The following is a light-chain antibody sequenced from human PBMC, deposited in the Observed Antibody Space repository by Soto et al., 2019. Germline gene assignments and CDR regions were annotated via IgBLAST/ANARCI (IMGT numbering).Light chain of an antibody. V-gene: IGLV1-47*01. Sequence: QSVLTQPPSASGTPGQRVTISCSGSSSNIGSNYVYWYQQLPGTAPKLLIYSNNQRPSGVPDRFSGSKSGTSGSLAISGLRSSDEADYYCAAWDDSLSGVVFGGGTKLTVL. CDR1: SSNIGSNY. CDR2: SNN. CDR3: AAWDDSLSGVV. J-gene: IGLJ2*01.